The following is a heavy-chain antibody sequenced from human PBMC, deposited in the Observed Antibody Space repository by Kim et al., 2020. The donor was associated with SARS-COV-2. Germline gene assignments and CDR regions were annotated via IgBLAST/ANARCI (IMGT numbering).Heavy chain of an antibody. V-gene: IGHV1-18*01. CDR3: ARDFAGKTYGHGGF. CDR2: ISVYKRTA. Sequence: ASVKVSCKASGYTFSTYGISWVRQAPGQGLEWLGWISVYKRTALYAQHLQGRVTLTTDTSTNTAYMEVRGLRYDDTATYYCARDFAGKTYGHGGFWGQGTPVTVSS. J-gene: IGHJ4*02. D-gene: IGHD3-10*01. CDR1: GYTFSTYG.